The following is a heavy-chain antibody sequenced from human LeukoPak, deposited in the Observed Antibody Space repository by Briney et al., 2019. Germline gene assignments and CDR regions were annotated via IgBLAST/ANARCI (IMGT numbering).Heavy chain of an antibody. Sequence: GGSLRLSCAASGFTFSDYYMSWIRQAPGKGLEWVSAISGSGGSTYYADSVKGRFTIYRDNSKNTLYLQMNSLRAEDTAVYYCAKDLIFPYYDFWSGTFDPWGQGTLVTVSS. CDR1: GFTFSDYY. J-gene: IGHJ5*02. CDR2: ISGSGGST. D-gene: IGHD3-3*01. CDR3: AKDLIFPYYDFWSGTFDP. V-gene: IGHV3-23*01.